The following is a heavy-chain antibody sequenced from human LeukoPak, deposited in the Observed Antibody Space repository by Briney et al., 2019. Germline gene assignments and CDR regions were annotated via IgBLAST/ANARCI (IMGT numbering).Heavy chain of an antibody. CDR1: GYTFTSYY. CDR2: FDPEDGET. Sequence: GASVEVSCKASGYTFTSYYMHWVRQAPGQGLEWMGGFDPEDGETIYAQKFQGRVTMTEDTSTDTAYMELSSLRSEDTAVYYCATPILSFWSGYYNYWGQGTLVTVSS. CDR3: ATPILSFWSGYYNY. J-gene: IGHJ4*02. D-gene: IGHD3-3*01. V-gene: IGHV1-24*01.